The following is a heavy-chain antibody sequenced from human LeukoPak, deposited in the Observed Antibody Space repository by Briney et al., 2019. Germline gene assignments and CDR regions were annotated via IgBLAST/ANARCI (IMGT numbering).Heavy chain of an antibody. J-gene: IGHJ4*02. CDR1: GFTFSSHA. Sequence: PGGSLRLSCAASGFTFSSHAMSWVRQAPGKGLEWVSAISGSGGSTYYADSVKGRFTISRDNSKNTLYLQMNSLRAEDTAIYYCAKFEYTTMVWFDYWGQGTLVTVSS. D-gene: IGHD5-18*01. CDR2: ISGSGGST. CDR3: AKFEYTTMVWFDY. V-gene: IGHV3-23*01.